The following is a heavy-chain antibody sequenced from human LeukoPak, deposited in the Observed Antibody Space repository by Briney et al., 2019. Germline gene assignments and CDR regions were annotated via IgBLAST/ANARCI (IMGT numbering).Heavy chain of an antibody. CDR3: ARGGGYHAFDI. V-gene: IGHV3-74*03. J-gene: IGHJ3*02. Sequence: GGSLRLSCAASGFTFSSYWIYWVRQAPGKGLVYVSRINNDGGGTTYADSVRGRFTISRDNARNMVYPQMDSLRADDTAVYYCARGGGYHAFDIWGQGTMVTVSS. CDR1: GFTFSSYW. CDR2: INNDGGGT. D-gene: IGHD1-26*01.